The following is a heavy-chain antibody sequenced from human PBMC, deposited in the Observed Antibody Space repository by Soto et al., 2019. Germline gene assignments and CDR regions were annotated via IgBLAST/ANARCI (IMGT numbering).Heavy chain of an antibody. CDR2: ISSSSSYI. J-gene: IGHJ4*02. D-gene: IGHD3-9*01. Sequence: GGSQRLSCTASGFTFRSYGMNWVRQAPGKGLEWVSSISSSSSYIYYADSVKGRFTISRDNAKNSLYLQMNSLRAEDTAVYYCARVRSRARYFDWLSVSFDYWGQGTLVTVSS. CDR1: GFTFRSYG. CDR3: ARVRSRARYFDWLSVSFDY. V-gene: IGHV3-21*04.